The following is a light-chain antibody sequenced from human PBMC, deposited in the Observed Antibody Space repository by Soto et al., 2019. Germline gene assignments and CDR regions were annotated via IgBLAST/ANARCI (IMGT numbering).Light chain of an antibody. J-gene: IGKJ1*01. CDR3: QQYDHSPRT. CDR1: QALHRSF. V-gene: IGKV3-20*01. Sequence: IVLTQSPGTLSLSPGERATLSCRASQALHRSFLAWYQHKPGQSPRLLISGVSSRAAGVPDRFSGSGSGTDFTLTISRLEPQDSAVYFCQQYDHSPRTFGQGTKVEI. CDR2: GVS.